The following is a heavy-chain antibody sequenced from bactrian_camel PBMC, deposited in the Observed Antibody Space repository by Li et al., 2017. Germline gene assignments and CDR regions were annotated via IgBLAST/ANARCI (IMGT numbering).Heavy chain of an antibody. Sequence: VQLVESGGGLVQPGGSLRLSCAASGFTFSTYDMSWVRQAPGKGLEWVSAINSGTGDAHGADSVKGRFTIARDNAKNTITLQLNSLKSEDTAMYYCAAYGGSWFVPGLECVYWGQGTQVTVSS. CDR3: AAYGGSWFVPGLECVY. J-gene: IGHJ4*01. V-gene: IGHV3S40*01. D-gene: IGHD6*01. CDR1: GFTFSTYD. CDR2: INSGTGDA.